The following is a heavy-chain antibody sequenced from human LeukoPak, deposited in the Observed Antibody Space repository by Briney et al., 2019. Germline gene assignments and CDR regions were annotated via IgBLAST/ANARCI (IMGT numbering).Heavy chain of an antibody. CDR2: IRSDGNVT. CDR1: GFLFRSNG. V-gene: IGHV3-30*02. J-gene: IGHJ4*02. Sequence: VGSLRVSREAPGFLFRSNGMHWVRQAPGKGLEWVALIRSDGNVTQYLDSIKGGFIISRDNSKNILYLQLNDVRPDDTAVYFCAKDHGFWSGFLFWGQGTLVTVSS. D-gene: IGHD3-3*01. CDR3: AKDHGFWSGFLF.